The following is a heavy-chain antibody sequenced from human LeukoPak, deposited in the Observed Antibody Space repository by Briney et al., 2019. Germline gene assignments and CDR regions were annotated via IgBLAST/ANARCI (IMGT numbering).Heavy chain of an antibody. CDR3: ASTNVDTTMIGAFYFDY. Sequence: TSETLSLTCTVSGGSISSSSYYWGWIRQPPGKGLEWIGSIYYSGSTYYNPSLKSRVTISVDTSKNQFSLKLSSVTAADTAVYYCASTNVDTTMIGAFYFDYWGQGTLVTVSS. D-gene: IGHD5-18*01. CDR2: IYYSGST. J-gene: IGHJ4*02. V-gene: IGHV4-39*01. CDR1: GGSISSSSYY.